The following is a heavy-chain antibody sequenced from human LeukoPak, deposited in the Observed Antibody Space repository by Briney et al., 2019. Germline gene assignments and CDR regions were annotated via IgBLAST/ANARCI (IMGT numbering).Heavy chain of an antibody. CDR1: GFTFSSYS. J-gene: IGHJ4*02. Sequence: GGSLRLSCVASGFTFSSYSMNWVRQAPGKGLEWVSSISGGSSYIYYADSVKGRFTISRDNAKNSLSLQMNSLRAEDTAVYYCARDPRYGSSGFDYWGRGTLVTVSS. CDR3: ARDPRYGSSGFDY. V-gene: IGHV3-21*01. CDR2: ISGGSSYI. D-gene: IGHD3-22*01.